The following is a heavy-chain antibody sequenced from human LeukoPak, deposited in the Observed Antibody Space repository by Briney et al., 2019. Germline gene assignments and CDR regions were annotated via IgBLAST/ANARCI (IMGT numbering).Heavy chain of an antibody. CDR3: ARRAAAGVSDYYYYGMDV. J-gene: IGHJ6*02. CDR2: IIPILGIA. D-gene: IGHD6-13*01. CDR1: GGTFSSYA. V-gene: IGHV1-69*04. Sequence: ASVKVSCKASGGTFSSYAISWVRQAPGQGLEWMGRIIPILGIANYAQKFQGRVTITADKSTSTAYMELSSLRSEDTAVYYCARRAAAGVSDYYYYGMDVWGQGTTVTVSS.